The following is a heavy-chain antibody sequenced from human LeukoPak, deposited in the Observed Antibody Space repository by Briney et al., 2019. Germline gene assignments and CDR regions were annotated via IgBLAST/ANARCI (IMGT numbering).Heavy chain of an antibody. D-gene: IGHD3-10*01. CDR1: GYTFTNYG. Sequence: ASVKVSCKTSGYTFTNYGMHWVRQAPRQSPEWMGWINTGNGNTKSSQKFQDRVTLTRDTSASTAYMELNSLSSEDTAVYYCARVPLDDASRHYYPHWGQGTLVTVS. CDR3: ARVPLDDASRHYYPH. J-gene: IGHJ1*01. CDR2: INTGNGNT. V-gene: IGHV1-3*04.